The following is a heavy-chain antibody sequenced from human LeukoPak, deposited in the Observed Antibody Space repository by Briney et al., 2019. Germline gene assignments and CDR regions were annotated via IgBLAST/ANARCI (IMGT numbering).Heavy chain of an antibody. J-gene: IGHJ4*02. CDR2: IYYSGST. V-gene: IGHV4-30-4*08. Sequence: PSETLSLTCTVSGGSISSGDYYWSWIRQPPGKGLEWIGYIYYSGSTYYNPSLKSRVTISVDTSKNQSSLKLSSVTAADTAVYYCARARNPRHYFDYWGQGTLVTVSS. CDR1: GGSISSGDYY. CDR3: ARARNPRHYFDY.